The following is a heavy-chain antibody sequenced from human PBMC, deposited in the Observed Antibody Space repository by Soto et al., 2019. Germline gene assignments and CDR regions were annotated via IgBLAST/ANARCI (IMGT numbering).Heavy chain of an antibody. V-gene: IGHV4-31*03. Sequence: TLSLTCTVSGGSIISGGYYWSLIRQHPGKGLEWIGYIYYSGSTYYNPSLKSRVTISVDTSKNQFSLKLSSVTAADTAVYYCARDSYDSSGTLDYWGQGTLVTVSS. CDR2: IYYSGST. J-gene: IGHJ4*02. D-gene: IGHD3-22*01. CDR3: ARDSYDSSGTLDY. CDR1: GGSIISGGYY.